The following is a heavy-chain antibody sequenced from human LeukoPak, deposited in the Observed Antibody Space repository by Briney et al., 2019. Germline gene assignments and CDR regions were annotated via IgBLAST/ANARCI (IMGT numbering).Heavy chain of an antibody. Sequence: ASVKVSCKASGGTFSSYAIMWVRQAPGQGLEWMGGILPFFDKTVYAQKFQDRITITADESTNTAYMELSSLRSEDTAVYYCARSPFDPWGQGTLVTVSS. J-gene: IGHJ5*02. CDR1: GGTFSSYA. CDR3: ARSPFDP. CDR2: ILPFFDKT. V-gene: IGHV1-69*13.